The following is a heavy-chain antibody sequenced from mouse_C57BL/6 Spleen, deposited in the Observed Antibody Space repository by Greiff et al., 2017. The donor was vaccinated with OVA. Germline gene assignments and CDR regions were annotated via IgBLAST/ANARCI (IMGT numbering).Heavy chain of an antibody. V-gene: IGHV1-52*01. CDR3: ARNRGDFFDY. CDR1: GYTFTSYW. J-gene: IGHJ2*01. CDR2: IDPSDSEN. Sequence: QVQLQQSGAELVRPGSSVKLSCKASGYTFTSYWMHWVKQRPIQGLEWIGNIDPSDSENHYNQKFKDKATLTVDKSSSTAYMQLSSLTSEDSAVYYCARNRGDFFDYWGQGTTLTVSS.